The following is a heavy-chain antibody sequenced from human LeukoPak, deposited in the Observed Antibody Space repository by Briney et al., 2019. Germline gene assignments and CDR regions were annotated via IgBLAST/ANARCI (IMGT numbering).Heavy chain of an antibody. Sequence: GGSLRLSCAASGFTFSSYSMNWVRQAPGKGLEWVSSISSSSSYIYYADSVKGRFTISRDNAKNSLYLQMNSLRAEDTAVYYCARDSGAAAAGNFDYWGQGTLVTVSS. D-gene: IGHD6-13*01. CDR1: GFTFSSYS. CDR2: ISSSSSYI. V-gene: IGHV3-21*01. J-gene: IGHJ4*02. CDR3: ARDSGAAAAGNFDY.